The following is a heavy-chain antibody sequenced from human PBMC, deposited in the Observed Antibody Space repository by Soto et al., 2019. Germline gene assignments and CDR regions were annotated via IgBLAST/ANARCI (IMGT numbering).Heavy chain of an antibody. CDR3: ARNPSESGYSSGWYGRYYYNGMDV. J-gene: IGHJ6*02. CDR1: GGTFSSYA. Sequence: GASVKVSCKASGGTFSSYAISWVRQAPGQGLEWMGGIIPIFGTANYAQKYQGRVTITADESTSTAYMEKSSQRSEDTAVYYSARNPSESGYSSGWYGRYYYNGMDVWGQGTTVTVSS. CDR2: IIPIFGTA. D-gene: IGHD6-19*01. V-gene: IGHV1-69*13.